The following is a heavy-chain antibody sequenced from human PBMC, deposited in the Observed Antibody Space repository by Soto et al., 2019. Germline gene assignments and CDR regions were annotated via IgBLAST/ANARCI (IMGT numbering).Heavy chain of an antibody. CDR2: IIPILGIA. J-gene: IGHJ6*03. V-gene: IGHV1-69*02. CDR3: ARVGTAMVKSNYYSMDV. Sequence: QVQLVQSGAEVKKPGSSVKVSSKASGGTFSSYTISWVRQAPGQGREWMGRIIPILGIANYAQKCQARVTITADKSTSTAYMALSRLRFEDTVVYYGARVGTAMVKSNYYSMDVWGKGPTVTVS. D-gene: IGHD5-18*01. CDR1: GGTFSSYT.